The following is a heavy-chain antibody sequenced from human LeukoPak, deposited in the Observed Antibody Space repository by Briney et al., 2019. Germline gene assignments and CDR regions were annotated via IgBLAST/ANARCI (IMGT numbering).Heavy chain of an antibody. CDR3: TRADYGLDY. V-gene: IGHV3-73*01. CDR2: IRTRTNNFAK. Sequence: GGSLELSCGASGFTFGVSGIHWFRRYPGKGLKWIARIRTRTNNFAKAYAVSVKGRFTVSGDDSKNTAYLEMKSLRFEDTAVYFCTRADYGLDYWGQGTLVTVSS. CDR1: GFTFGVSG. J-gene: IGHJ4*02. D-gene: IGHD4-17*01.